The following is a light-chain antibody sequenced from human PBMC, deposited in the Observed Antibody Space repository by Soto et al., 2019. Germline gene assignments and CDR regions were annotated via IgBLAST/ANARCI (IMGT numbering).Light chain of an antibody. CDR2: GNS. J-gene: IGLJ1*01. V-gene: IGLV1-40*01. CDR1: SSNIGAGYD. CDR3: QSYDSSYV. Sequence: QSGLTQPPSVSGAPGQRVTISCTWSSSNIGAGYDVHWYQQLPGTAPKLLIYGNSNRPSGVPDRFSGSKSGTSASLAITGLQAEDEADYYCQSYDSSYVFGTGTKVTVL.